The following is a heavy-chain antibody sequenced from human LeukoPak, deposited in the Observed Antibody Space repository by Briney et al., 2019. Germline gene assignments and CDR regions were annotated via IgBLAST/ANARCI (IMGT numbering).Heavy chain of an antibody. CDR2: INHSGST. D-gene: IGHD6-19*01. Sequence: SETLSLTCAVYGGSFSGYYWSWIRQPPGKGLEWIGEINHSGSTNYNPSLKSRVTISVDTSKNQFSLKLSSVTAADTAVYYCARGRGVSSGWYGRGDYWGQGTLVTVSS. V-gene: IGHV4-34*01. CDR3: ARGRGVSSGWYGRGDY. J-gene: IGHJ4*02. CDR1: GGSFSGYY.